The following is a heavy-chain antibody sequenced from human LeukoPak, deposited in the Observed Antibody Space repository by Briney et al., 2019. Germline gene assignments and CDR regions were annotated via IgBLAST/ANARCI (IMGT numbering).Heavy chain of an antibody. CDR2: IYYSGST. CDR1: GGSISSSSYY. D-gene: IGHD3-22*01. J-gene: IGHJ4*02. CDR3: ARGPNYYDSSGYPFDY. Sequence: PSKTLSLTCTVSGGSISSSSYYWGWIRQPPGKGLEWIGSIYYSGSTYYNPSLKSRVTISVDTSKNQFSLKLSSVTAADTAVYYCARGPNYYDSSGYPFDYWGQGTLVTVSS. V-gene: IGHV4-39*07.